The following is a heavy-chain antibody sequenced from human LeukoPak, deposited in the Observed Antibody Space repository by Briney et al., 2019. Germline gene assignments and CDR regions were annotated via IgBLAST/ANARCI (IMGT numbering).Heavy chain of an antibody. Sequence: GGSLRLSCAASGFTFSSYSMNWVRQAPGKGLEWVSSISSSSSHIYYADSVKGRFTISRDNAKNSLYLQMNSLRAEDTAVYYCAREAGARRYFDYWGQGTLVTVSS. V-gene: IGHV3-21*01. CDR2: ISSSSSHI. D-gene: IGHD4/OR15-4a*01. J-gene: IGHJ4*02. CDR1: GFTFSSYS. CDR3: AREAGARRYFDY.